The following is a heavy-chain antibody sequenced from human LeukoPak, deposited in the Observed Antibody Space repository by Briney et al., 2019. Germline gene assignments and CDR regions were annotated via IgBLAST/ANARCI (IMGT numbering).Heavy chain of an antibody. CDR3: AKDVTRGSSWYLYFDY. CDR2: ISGSGYST. CDR1: GFTFSSYA. V-gene: IGHV3-23*01. Sequence: SGGSLRLSCAASGFTFSSYAMSWVRQAPGKGLEWVSTISGSGYSTYYADSVKGRFTISRDNSRNTLYLQMNSLRAEDTAIYYCAKDVTRGSSWYLYFDYWGQGTLVTVSS. J-gene: IGHJ4*02. D-gene: IGHD6-13*01.